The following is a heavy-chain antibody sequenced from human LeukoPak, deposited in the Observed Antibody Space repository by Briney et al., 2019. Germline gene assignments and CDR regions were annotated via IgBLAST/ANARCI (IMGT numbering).Heavy chain of an antibody. V-gene: IGHV1-46*01. CDR1: GYTFTSYY. Sequence: ASVKVSCKASGYTFTSYYMHWVRQAPGQGLEWMGIINPSGGSTSYAQKFQGRVTMTRDTSTSTVYMELSSLGSEDTAVYYCAREEQWLVHDYWGQGTLVTVSS. CDR2: INPSGGST. J-gene: IGHJ4*02. CDR3: AREEQWLVHDY. D-gene: IGHD6-19*01.